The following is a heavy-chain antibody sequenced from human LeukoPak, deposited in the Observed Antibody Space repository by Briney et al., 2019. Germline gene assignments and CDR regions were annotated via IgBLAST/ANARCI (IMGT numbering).Heavy chain of an antibody. D-gene: IGHD1-26*01. Sequence: GGSLRLSCAASGFTFDDYAMHWVRRAPGKGLEWVSGISWNSGSIGYADSVKGRFTISRDNAKNSLYLQMNSLRAEDMALYYCAKDVGGELPGYYFDYWGQGTLVTVSS. CDR2: ISWNSGSI. CDR3: AKDVGGELPGYYFDY. CDR1: GFTFDDYA. V-gene: IGHV3-9*03. J-gene: IGHJ4*02.